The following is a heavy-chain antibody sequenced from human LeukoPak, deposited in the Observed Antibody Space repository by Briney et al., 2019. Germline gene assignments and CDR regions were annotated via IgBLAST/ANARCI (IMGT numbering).Heavy chain of an antibody. CDR3: ARVREYCSGGSCRRYWFDP. Sequence: ASVKVSCKASGYTFTGYYMHWVRQAPGQGLEWMGRINPNSGGTNYAQKFRGRVTMTRDTSISTAYMELSRLRSDDTAVYYCARVREYCSGGSCRRYWFDPWGQGTLVTASS. CDR2: INPNSGGT. CDR1: GYTFTGYY. J-gene: IGHJ5*02. V-gene: IGHV1-2*06. D-gene: IGHD2-15*01.